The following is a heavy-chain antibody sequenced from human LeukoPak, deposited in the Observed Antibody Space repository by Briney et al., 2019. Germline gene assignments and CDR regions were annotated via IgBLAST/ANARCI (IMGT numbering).Heavy chain of an antibody. J-gene: IGHJ6*03. CDR2: SYYSGST. Sequence: SETLSLTCTVSGGSISSYYGSSIRQPPGKGLEWIGYSYYSGSTNYNPAPNRRVNISGEASKEQSYQKLSSGTDACTAVYYCARHNPTVTTPYYYDYRDVWGKGTTVTVSS. V-gene: IGHV4-59*08. D-gene: IGHD4-17*01. CDR1: GGSISSYY. CDR3: ARHNPTVTTPYYYDYRDV.